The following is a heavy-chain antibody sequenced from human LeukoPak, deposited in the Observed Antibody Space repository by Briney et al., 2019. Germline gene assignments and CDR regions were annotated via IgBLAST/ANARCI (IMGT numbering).Heavy chain of an antibody. D-gene: IGHD1-7*01. Sequence: PGGSLRLSCAASGFTFSSYAMSWVRQAPGKGLEWVSAISGSGGSTYYADSVKGRFTISRDNPKNTLYLQMNSLRAEDTAVYYCAKRSRASSGTTVYWGQGTLVTVSS. V-gene: IGHV3-23*01. J-gene: IGHJ4*02. CDR2: ISGSGGST. CDR3: AKRSRASSGTTVY. CDR1: GFTFSSYA.